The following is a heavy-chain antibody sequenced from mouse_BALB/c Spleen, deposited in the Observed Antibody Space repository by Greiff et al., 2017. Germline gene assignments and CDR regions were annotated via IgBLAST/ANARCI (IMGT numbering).Heavy chain of an antibody. V-gene: IGHV2-9*02. Sequence: QVQLKESGPGLVAPSQSLSITCTVSGFSLTSYGVHWVRQPPGKGLEWLGVIWAGGSTNYNSALMSRLSISKDNSKSQVFLKMNSLRTDDTAMYYCARDDYGGPWFAYWGQGTLVTVSA. CDR1: GFSLTSYG. CDR3: ARDDYGGPWFAY. CDR2: IWAGGST. D-gene: IGHD1-1*02. J-gene: IGHJ3*01.